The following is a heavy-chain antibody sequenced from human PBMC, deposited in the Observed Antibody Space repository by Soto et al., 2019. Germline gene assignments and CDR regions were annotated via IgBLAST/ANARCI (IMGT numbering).Heavy chain of an antibody. J-gene: IGHJ4*02. CDR2: IYYSGST. CDR1: GGSISSYY. D-gene: IGHD6-13*01. Sequence: PSETLSLTCTVSGGSISSYYWSWIRQPPGKGLEWIGHIYYSGSTNYNPSLKSRVTISVDTSKNQFSLKLSCVTAADTAVYCCARDSQQLAPDYWGQGTLVTVSS. V-gene: IGHV4-59*01. CDR3: ARDSQQLAPDY.